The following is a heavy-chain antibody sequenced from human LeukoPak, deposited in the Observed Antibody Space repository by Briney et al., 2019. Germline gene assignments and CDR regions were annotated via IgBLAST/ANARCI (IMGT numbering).Heavy chain of an antibody. J-gene: IGHJ4*02. CDR1: GFTVSSNY. V-gene: IGHV3-53*01. CDR2: IYSGGST. Sequence: GGSLRLSCAASGFTVSSNYMSWVRQAPGKGLEWVSVIYSGGSTYYADSVKGRFTISRDNSKNTLYLQMNSLRAEDTAVYYCARSLLWLSFDYWGQGTLVTVSS. D-gene: IGHD3-10*01. CDR3: ARSLLWLSFDY.